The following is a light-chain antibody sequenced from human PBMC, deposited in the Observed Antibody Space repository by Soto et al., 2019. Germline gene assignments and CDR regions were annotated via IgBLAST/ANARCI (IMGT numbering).Light chain of an antibody. CDR2: GAL. J-gene: IGKJ1*01. CDR1: QSVSSSY. CDR3: QQYGSSPWK. V-gene: IGKV3-20*01. Sequence: EIVLTQSPGTLSLSPGERATLSCRASQSVSSSYLAWYQQKPGQAPRLLIYGALSRATGIPDRFSGSGSGTGFTLTISRLEPEDFAVYYCQQYGSSPWKFGQGTKVEIK.